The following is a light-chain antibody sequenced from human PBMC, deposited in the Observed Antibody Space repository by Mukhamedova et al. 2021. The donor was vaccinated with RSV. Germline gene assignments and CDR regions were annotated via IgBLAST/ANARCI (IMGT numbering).Light chain of an antibody. CDR3: QQSYNIPRT. Sequence: WYQRRVHGKAPKLIIYAASNLQSGVPSRFSGSGAGTDFALTISSLHHEDFATYYCQQSYNIPRTFGTGTKVEVK. CDR2: AAS. V-gene: IGKV1-39*01. J-gene: IGKJ3*01.